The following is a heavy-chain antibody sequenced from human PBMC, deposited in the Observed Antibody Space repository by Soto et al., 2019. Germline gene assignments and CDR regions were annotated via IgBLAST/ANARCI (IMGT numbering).Heavy chain of an antibody. CDR3: ARDRGSSSSRYGMDV. D-gene: IGHD6-6*01. Sequence: QVQLVQSGAEVKKPGASVKVSCKASGYTFTGYYMHWVRQAPGQGLEWMGWINPNSGGTNYAQKFQGRVTMTRDTSISTAYMELSRLRSDDTAVYYCARDRGSSSSRYGMDVWGQGTTVTVSS. V-gene: IGHV1-2*02. CDR1: GYTFTGYY. J-gene: IGHJ6*02. CDR2: INPNSGGT.